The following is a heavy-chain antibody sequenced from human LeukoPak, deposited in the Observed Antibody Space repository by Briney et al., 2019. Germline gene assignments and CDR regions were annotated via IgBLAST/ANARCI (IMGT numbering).Heavy chain of an antibody. Sequence: QPGGSLRLSCAASGFTFSSYWMHWVRQAPGKGLVWVSRINSDGSSTTYADSVKGRFTISRDNAKNTLYLQMNSLRAEDTAVYYCARRRVVGAYYYYYYGMDVWGQGTTVTVSS. CDR1: GFTFSSYW. CDR3: ARRRVVGAYYYYYYGMDV. CDR2: INSDGSST. J-gene: IGHJ6*02. V-gene: IGHV3-74*01. D-gene: IGHD1-26*01.